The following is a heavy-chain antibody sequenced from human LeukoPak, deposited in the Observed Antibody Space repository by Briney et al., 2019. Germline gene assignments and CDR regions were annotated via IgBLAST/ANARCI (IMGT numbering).Heavy chain of an antibody. CDR2: IYTSGST. CDR3: ARVGSNYGGHYYYYMDV. V-gene: IGHV4-4*07. D-gene: IGHD4-11*01. Sequence: KPSETLSLTCTVSGGSISSYYWSWIRQPAGKGLEWIGRIYTSGSTNYNPSLKSRVTMSVDTSKNQFSLKLSSVTAADTAVYYCARVGSNYGGHYYYYMDVWGKGTTVTVSS. J-gene: IGHJ6*03. CDR1: GGSISSYY.